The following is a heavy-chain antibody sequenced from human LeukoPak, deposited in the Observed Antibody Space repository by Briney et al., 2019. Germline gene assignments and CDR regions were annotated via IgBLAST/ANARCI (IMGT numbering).Heavy chain of an antibody. V-gene: IGHV4-4*07. D-gene: IGHD3-3*01. CDR1: GGSISSYY. J-gene: IGHJ4*02. CDR2: IYTSGST. Sequence: SETLSLTCTVSGGSISSYYWSWIRQPAGKGLEWIGRIYTSGSTNYNPSLKSRVTISVDTSKNQFSLKLSSVTAADTAVYYCARDPNDFWSGAGGFDYWGQGTLVTVSS. CDR3: ARDPNDFWSGAGGFDY.